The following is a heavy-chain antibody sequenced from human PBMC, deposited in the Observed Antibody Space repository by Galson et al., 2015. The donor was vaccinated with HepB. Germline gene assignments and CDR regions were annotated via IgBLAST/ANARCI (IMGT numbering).Heavy chain of an antibody. V-gene: IGHV4-34*01. CDR1: GGSLSGYY. J-gene: IGHJ4*02. CDR3: ARRVVPSALGL. D-gene: IGHD2-2*01. Sequence: ETLSLTCAVYGGSLSGYYSTWIRQPPGRGLEWIGEINQSGSTNYNPSLKSRVTISIDMSNNQFSLKVNSVTAADTAVYYCARRVVPSALGLWGQGTLVTVSS. CDR2: INQSGST.